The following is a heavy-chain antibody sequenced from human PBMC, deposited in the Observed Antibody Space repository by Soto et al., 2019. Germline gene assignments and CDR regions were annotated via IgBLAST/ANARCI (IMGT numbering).Heavy chain of an antibody. D-gene: IGHD5-18*01. Sequence: PVGSLRLSCAASGFTFSSYAMSWVRQAPGKGLEWVSTISGSAGSTYYADSVKGRFTVSRDNSKNTLYLQMNSLRAEDTAVYYCAKDRRGRTDTPMGDFDYWGQGTLVTVSS. CDR1: GFTFSSYA. CDR2: ISGSAGST. CDR3: AKDRRGRTDTPMGDFDY. J-gene: IGHJ4*02. V-gene: IGHV3-23*01.